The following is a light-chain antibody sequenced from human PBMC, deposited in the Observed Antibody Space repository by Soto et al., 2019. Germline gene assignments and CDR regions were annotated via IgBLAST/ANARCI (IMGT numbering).Light chain of an antibody. CDR3: QQSYSTPWT. V-gene: IGKV1-39*01. Sequence: DIQMTQSPSSLSASVGDRVTITCRASQSISSYLNWYQQKPGKAPKLLIYAASSLQSGVPSRFSGSGSGTDFTLTISSLQPEDFATYSCQQSYSTPWTFGQGIKVEVK. CDR1: QSISSY. CDR2: AAS. J-gene: IGKJ1*01.